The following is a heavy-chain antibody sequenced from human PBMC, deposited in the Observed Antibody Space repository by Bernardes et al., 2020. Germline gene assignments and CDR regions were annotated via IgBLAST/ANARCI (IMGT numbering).Heavy chain of an antibody. D-gene: IGHD2-21*01. J-gene: IGHJ5*02. CDR1: GGSITSTSYF. V-gene: IGHV4-39*01. Sequence: SETLSLTCTVSGGSITSTSYFWGWIRQPPGKGLEWIGSIYYSGSTHYSPSLKSRVAIFVDTPKNQFSLKLNSVTAADTAVYYCARQIGVKFDPWGQGTLVTVSS. CDR3: ARQIGVKFDP. CDR2: IYYSGST.